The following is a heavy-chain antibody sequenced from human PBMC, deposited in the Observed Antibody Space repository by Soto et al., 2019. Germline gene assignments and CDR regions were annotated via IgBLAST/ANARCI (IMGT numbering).Heavy chain of an antibody. J-gene: IGHJ2*01. D-gene: IGHD1-26*01. CDR2: ISAYNGNT. CDR1: GYTFTSYG. V-gene: IGHV1-18*01. CDR3: ARGGSLYWYFDL. Sequence: ASVKVSCKASGYTFTSYGISWVRQAPGQGLEWMGWISAYNGNTKYAPKLQGRVTMTTDTSTSTAYMELRSLRSEDTAVYYCARGGSLYWYFDLWGRGTLVTVSS.